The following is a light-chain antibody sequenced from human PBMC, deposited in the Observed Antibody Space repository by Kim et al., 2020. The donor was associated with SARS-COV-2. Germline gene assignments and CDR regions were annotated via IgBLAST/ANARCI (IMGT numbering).Light chain of an antibody. J-gene: IGLJ3*02. CDR1: NSDIGGYNY. V-gene: IGLV2-14*03. Sequence: QSALTQPASVSGSPGQSITITCTGTNSDIGGYNYVSWYQHHPGKAPKLLIYDVTKRPSGGSNRFSGSKSGSTASLTISGLQAEDGADYYCSSYTSSKTWLFGGGTKITVL. CDR3: SSYTSSKTWL. CDR2: DVT.